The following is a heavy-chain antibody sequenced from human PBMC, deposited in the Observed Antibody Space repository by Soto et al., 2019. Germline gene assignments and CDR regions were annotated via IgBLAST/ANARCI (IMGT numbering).Heavy chain of an antibody. D-gene: IGHD2-15*01. CDR1: GGSISSGDYY. V-gene: IGHV4-30-4*01. J-gene: IGHJ4*02. CDR2: IYYSGST. Sequence: PSETLSLTCTVSGGSISSGDYYWSWIRQPPGKGLEWIGYIYYSGSTYYNPSLKSRVTISVDTSKNQFSLKLSSVTAADTAVYYCASNYCSGGSCYWYFDYWGQGTLVTVSS. CDR3: ASNYCSGGSCYWYFDY.